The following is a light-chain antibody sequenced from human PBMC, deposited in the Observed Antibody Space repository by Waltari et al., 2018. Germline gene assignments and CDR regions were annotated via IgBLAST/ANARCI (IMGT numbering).Light chain of an antibody. Sequence: DIQMTQSPSTLFASVGDRVTITCRASQSISAWLAWYQLRPGKAPKLLISDASILERGVPSRFSGSGSGTEFTLTINSLQPDDFATYYCHQYTNFPLTFGGGTTVEIK. CDR3: HQYTNFPLT. CDR2: DAS. CDR1: QSISAW. J-gene: IGKJ4*01. V-gene: IGKV1-5*01.